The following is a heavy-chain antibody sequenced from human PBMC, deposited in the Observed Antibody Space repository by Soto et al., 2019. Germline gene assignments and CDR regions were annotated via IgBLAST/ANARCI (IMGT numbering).Heavy chain of an antibody. Sequence: QVQLQQWGAGLLKPSETLSLTCAVYGGSFSGYYWSWIRQPPGKGLEWIGEINHSGSTNYNPSLKXXVXIXEDTSKNQFSLKLSSVTAADTAVYYCARGRGRTMNYWGQGTLVTVSS. CDR1: GGSFSGYY. D-gene: IGHD3-22*01. CDR2: INHSGST. J-gene: IGHJ4*02. V-gene: IGHV4-34*01. CDR3: ARGRGRTMNY.